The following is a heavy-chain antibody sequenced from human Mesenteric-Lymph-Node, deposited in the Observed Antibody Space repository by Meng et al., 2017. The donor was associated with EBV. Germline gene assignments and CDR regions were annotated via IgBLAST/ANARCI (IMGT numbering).Heavy chain of an antibody. Sequence: QITLKEYGXTLVKXXXTLTLTCTFSGFSLSTRGVGVGWIRQPPGKALEWLALIYWDDDKRYSPSLKSRLTITKDTSKNQVVLTMTNMDPVDTATYYCAHSGVGNSLDYWGQGTMVTVSS. D-gene: IGHD7-27*01. CDR2: IYWDDDK. CDR3: AHSGVGNSLDY. CDR1: GFSLSTRGVG. V-gene: IGHV2-5*02. J-gene: IGHJ4*02.